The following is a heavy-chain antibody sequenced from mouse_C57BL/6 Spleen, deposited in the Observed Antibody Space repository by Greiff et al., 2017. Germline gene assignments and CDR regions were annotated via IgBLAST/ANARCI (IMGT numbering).Heavy chain of an antibody. CDR3: ARQSDYYGSPYYAMDY. D-gene: IGHD1-1*01. V-gene: IGHV5-6*02. J-gene: IGHJ4*01. Sequence: EVKLEESGGDLVKPGGSLKLSCAASGFTFSSYGMSWVRQTPDKRLEWVATISSGGSYTYYPDSVKGRFTISRDNAKNTLYLQMSSLKSEDTAMYYCARQSDYYGSPYYAMDYWGQGTSVTVSS. CDR1: GFTFSSYG. CDR2: ISSGGSYT.